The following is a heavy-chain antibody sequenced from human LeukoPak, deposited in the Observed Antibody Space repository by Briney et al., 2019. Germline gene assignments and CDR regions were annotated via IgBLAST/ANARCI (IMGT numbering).Heavy chain of an antibody. CDR2: ISSSSSYI. J-gene: IGHJ5*02. V-gene: IGHV3-21*01. CDR1: GFTFSSYN. Sequence: KPGGSLRLSCAASGFTFSSYNMNWVRQAPGKGLEWVSSISSSSSYIYYADSVKGRFTISRDNAKNSLYLQMNSLRAEDTAVYYCAREDWEKLNWFDPWGQGTLVTVSS. CDR3: AREDWEKLNWFDP. D-gene: IGHD3/OR15-3a*01.